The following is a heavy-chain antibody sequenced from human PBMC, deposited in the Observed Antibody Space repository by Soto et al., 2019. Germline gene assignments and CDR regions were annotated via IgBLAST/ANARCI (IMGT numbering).Heavy chain of an antibody. CDR1: YGSSSSGGYC. D-gene: IGHD5-12*01. J-gene: IGHJ4*02. CDR3: ARGRGGYIDY. CDR2: IYYSGST. V-gene: IGHV4-61*08. Sequence: SVTLSLTCAVAYGSSSSGGYCWSWFRQPPGKGLEWIGYIYYSGSTNYNPSLKSRVTISVDTSKNQFSLKLSSVTAADTAVYYCARGRGGYIDYWGQGTLVTVSS.